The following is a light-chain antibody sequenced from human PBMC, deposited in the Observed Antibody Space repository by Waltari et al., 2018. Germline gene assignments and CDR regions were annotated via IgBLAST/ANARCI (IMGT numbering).Light chain of an antibody. V-gene: IGLV7-46*01. CDR3: FLSYSGARV. CDR1: TGAVTTGHS. J-gene: IGLJ3*02. CDR2: DPT. Sequence: QAVVTQEPSLTVSPGGTVTLTCGSITGAVTTGHSPYWFQQKPGQAPKTLIYDPTDRHSWTPAQFSGSLVGDKAALTLSGAQPEDEADYYCFLSYSGARVFGGGTKLTVL.